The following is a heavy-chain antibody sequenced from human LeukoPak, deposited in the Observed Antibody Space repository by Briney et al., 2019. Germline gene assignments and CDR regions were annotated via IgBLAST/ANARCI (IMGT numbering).Heavy chain of an antibody. Sequence: PGGSLRLSCAASGFTFSSYEMNWVRQAPGKGLEWVSYISSSGSTIYYADSVKGRFTISRDNAKNSLYLQMNSLRAEDMALYYCAKGAVAGTRGVYYFDYWGQGTLVTVSS. CDR3: AKGAVAGTRGVYYFDY. D-gene: IGHD6-19*01. CDR1: GFTFSSYE. J-gene: IGHJ4*02. CDR2: ISSSGSTI. V-gene: IGHV3-48*03.